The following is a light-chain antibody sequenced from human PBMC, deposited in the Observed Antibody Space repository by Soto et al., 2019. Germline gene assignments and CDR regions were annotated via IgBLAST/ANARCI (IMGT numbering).Light chain of an antibody. J-gene: IGKJ2*03. V-gene: IGKV3-20*01. CDR1: QSVSSNY. CDR2: ATS. Sequence: IVLTQSPGTLSLSPGDRVTLSCRASQSVSSNYLAWYQQKPGQAHRPLIYATSARATGIPDRCSGSGSGTDLPLPIRRLEPEDVPMYYWQRDSGYNTPRYRFGEGTRLEI. CDR3: QRDSGYNTPRYR.